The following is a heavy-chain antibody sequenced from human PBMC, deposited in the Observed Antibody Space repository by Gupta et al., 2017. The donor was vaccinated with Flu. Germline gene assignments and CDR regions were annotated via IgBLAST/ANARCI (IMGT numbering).Heavy chain of an antibody. Sequence: QVQLQQWGAGLLKPSETLSLTCAVYGGSFSGYYWSWIRQPPGKGLEWIGEINHSGSTNYNPSLKSRVTISVDTSKNQFSLKLSSVTAADTAVYYCARVLKSGYGEGWGQGTLVTVSS. CDR3: ARVLKSGYGEG. CDR2: INHSGST. J-gene: IGHJ4*02. CDR1: GGSFSGYY. V-gene: IGHV4-34*01. D-gene: IGHD4-17*01.